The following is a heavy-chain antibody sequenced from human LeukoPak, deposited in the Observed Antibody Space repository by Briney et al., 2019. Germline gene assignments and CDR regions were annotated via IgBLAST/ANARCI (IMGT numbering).Heavy chain of an antibody. D-gene: IGHD6-19*01. V-gene: IGHV3-23*01. Sequence: GGSLRLSCAASGFTFSSYAMSWVRQAPGKGLEWVSAISGSGGSTYYADSVKGRFTISRDNSKNTLYLQMNSLRAEDTAVYYCARSYSSGWSQNWYFDLWGRGTLVTVSS. CDR3: ARSYSSGWSQNWYFDL. CDR1: GFTFSSYA. J-gene: IGHJ2*01. CDR2: ISGSGGST.